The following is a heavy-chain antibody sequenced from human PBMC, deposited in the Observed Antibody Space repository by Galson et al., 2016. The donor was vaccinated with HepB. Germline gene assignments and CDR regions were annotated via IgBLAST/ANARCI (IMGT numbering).Heavy chain of an antibody. V-gene: IGHV3-23*01. CDR1: GITFSSYV. Sequence: SLRLSCAASGITFSSYVMNWVRQAPGKGLEWVSVISDSGGGTNYADSVRGRFTISRDNSKNTLYLQMGGLRAEDTATYYCAKVTTTYYYFYMDVWGKGTTVTVSS. CDR2: ISDSGGGT. J-gene: IGHJ6*03. D-gene: IGHD1-26*01. CDR3: AKVTTTYYYFYMDV.